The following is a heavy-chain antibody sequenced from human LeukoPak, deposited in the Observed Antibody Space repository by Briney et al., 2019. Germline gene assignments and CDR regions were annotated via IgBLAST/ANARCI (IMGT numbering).Heavy chain of an antibody. CDR3: ARGGRQQLTPCYFVC. D-gene: IGHD6-13*01. CDR1: GGSFRGYY. CDR2: INHSGSN. V-gene: IGHV4-34*01. Sequence: DTLSLTCAVCGGSFRGYYRSWIRQPPRKGLDWIGEINHSGSNNYNPSLKSRVTISVDTSKNQFSLKLSSVTAADTAVYYCARGGRQQLTPCYFVCWLEGRLVGV. J-gene: IGHJ4*02.